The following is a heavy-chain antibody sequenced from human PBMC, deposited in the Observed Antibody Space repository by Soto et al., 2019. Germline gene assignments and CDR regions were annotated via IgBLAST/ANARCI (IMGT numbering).Heavy chain of an antibody. CDR2: IYYSGGT. Sequence: PSETLSLTCTVSGGSISRYYWNWIRQPPGKGLEWIGYIYYSGGTNYNPSLKSRVTISVDTSKNQFSLKVTSVTAADTAVYYCARDQYDILTGYDWFDPWGQGTLVTVSS. J-gene: IGHJ5*02. D-gene: IGHD3-9*01. CDR1: GGSISRYY. CDR3: ARDQYDILTGYDWFDP. V-gene: IGHV4-59*01.